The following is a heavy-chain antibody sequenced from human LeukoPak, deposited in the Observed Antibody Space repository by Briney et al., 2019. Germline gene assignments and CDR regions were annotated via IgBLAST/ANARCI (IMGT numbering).Heavy chain of an antibody. CDR3: ARDQDIVVVVAADDAFDI. J-gene: IGHJ3*02. CDR2: ISAYNGNT. D-gene: IGHD2-15*01. CDR1: GYTFTSYG. V-gene: IGHV1-18*01. Sequence: VKVSCKASGYTFTSYGISWVRQAPGQGLEWMGWISAYNGNTNYAQKLQGRVTMTTDTSTSTAYMELRSLRSDDTAVYYCARDQDIVVVVAADDAFDIWGQGTMVTVSS.